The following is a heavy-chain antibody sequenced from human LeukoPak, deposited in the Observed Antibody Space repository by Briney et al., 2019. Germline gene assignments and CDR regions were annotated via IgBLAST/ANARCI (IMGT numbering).Heavy chain of an antibody. D-gene: IGHD1-26*01. Sequence: PGGSLRLSSAASGFTVSSSYMSWVRQAPGKGLEWVSIIYSGGSTYYADSVKGRFTISRDNSKNTLYLQMNSLRAEDTAVYYCTRGGGGSYPRFAFDIWGQGTMVTVSS. V-gene: IGHV3-66*01. CDR1: GFTVSSSY. CDR3: TRGGGGSYPRFAFDI. J-gene: IGHJ3*02. CDR2: IYSGGST.